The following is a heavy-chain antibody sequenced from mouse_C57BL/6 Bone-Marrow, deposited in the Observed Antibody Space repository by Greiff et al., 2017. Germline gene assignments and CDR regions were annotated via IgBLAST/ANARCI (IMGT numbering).Heavy chain of an antibody. Sequence: EVNVVESGGDLVKPGGSLKLSCAASGFTFSSYGMSWVRQTPDKRLEWVATISSGGSYTYYPDSVKGRFTISRDNAKNTLYLQMSSLKSEDTAMYYCARHYYGSSYEAMDYWGQGTSVTVSS. J-gene: IGHJ4*01. CDR1: GFTFSSYG. CDR3: ARHYYGSSYEAMDY. CDR2: ISSGGSYT. V-gene: IGHV5-6*01. D-gene: IGHD1-1*01.